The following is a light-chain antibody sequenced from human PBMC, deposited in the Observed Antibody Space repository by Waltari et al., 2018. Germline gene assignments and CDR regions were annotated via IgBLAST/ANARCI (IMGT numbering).Light chain of an antibody. CDR1: RSNIGVHY. CDR3: AAWDDSLSGPWV. Sequence: QSVLTQPASASGTPGQRVTNSCSGSRSNIGVHYVCWYQPLPGTAPKLPSYGTDQRPSGVPDRFSGSKSGTSASLAISGLRSEDEADYYCAAWDDSLSGPWVFGGGTKVTVL. J-gene: IGLJ3*02. V-gene: IGLV1-47*01. CDR2: GTD.